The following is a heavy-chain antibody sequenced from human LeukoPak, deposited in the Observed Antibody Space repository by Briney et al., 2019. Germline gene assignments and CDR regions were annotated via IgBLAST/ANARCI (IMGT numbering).Heavy chain of an antibody. V-gene: IGHV3-9*01. D-gene: IGHD3-22*01. CDR2: ISWNSGSI. CDR3: AKESYYYDSSGYSFDY. Sequence: GGSLRLSCAASGFTFDDYAMQWVRQAPGKGLEWVSGISWNSGSIGYADSVKGRFTISRDNAKNSLYLQMNSLRAEDTALYYCAKESYYYDSSGYSFDYWGQGTLVTVSS. J-gene: IGHJ4*02. CDR1: GFTFDDYA.